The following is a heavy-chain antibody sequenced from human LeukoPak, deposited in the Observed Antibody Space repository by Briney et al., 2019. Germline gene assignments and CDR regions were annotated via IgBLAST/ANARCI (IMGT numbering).Heavy chain of an antibody. J-gene: IGHJ4*02. D-gene: IGHD3-3*01. V-gene: IGHV4-59*01. CDR3: ARVRLTYYDFWSGPFDY. Sequence: SETLSLTCTVSGGSISSYYWSWIRQPPGKGLEWIGYIYYSGSTNYKPSLKSRVTISVDTSKNQFSLKLSSVTAADTAVYYCARVRLTYYDFWSGPFDYWGQGTLVTVSS. CDR1: GGSISSYY. CDR2: IYYSGST.